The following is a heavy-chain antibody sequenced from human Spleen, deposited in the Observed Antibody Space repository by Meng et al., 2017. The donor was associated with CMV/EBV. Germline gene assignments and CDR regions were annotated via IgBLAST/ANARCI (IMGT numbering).Heavy chain of an antibody. Sequence: SHTGTVAGGSSSSGDYYWSWIRQPPGKGLEWIGYIYYSGNTWYNPSLKSRVSISVDTSRNHFSLTLSSVTAADTAVYYCARGSWWFDPWGQGTLVTVSS. J-gene: IGHJ5*02. CDR3: ARGSWWFDP. V-gene: IGHV4-30-4*08. CDR2: IYYSGNT. CDR1: GGSSSSGDYY.